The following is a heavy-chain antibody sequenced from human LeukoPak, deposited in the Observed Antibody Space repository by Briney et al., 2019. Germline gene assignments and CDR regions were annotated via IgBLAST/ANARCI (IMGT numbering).Heavy chain of an antibody. Sequence: GGSLRLSCAASGFTFRSYWMHWVRQAPGKGLVWVARMNDDGTSTSYADSAKGRFTISRDNAKNTLYLQMNSLRAEDTAVYYCARGYCSGGSCYSGFWYRCGMDVWGQGTTVTVSS. D-gene: IGHD2-15*01. CDR2: MNDDGTST. CDR3: ARGYCSGGSCYSGFWYRCGMDV. J-gene: IGHJ6*02. V-gene: IGHV3-74*01. CDR1: GFTFRSYW.